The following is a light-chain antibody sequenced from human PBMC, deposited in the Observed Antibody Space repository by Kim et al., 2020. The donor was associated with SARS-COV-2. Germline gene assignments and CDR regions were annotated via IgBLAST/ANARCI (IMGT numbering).Light chain of an antibody. V-gene: IGLV2-14*03. J-gene: IGLJ3*02. CDR2: DVS. CDR3: SSFTSSSTWV. Sequence: GQSITITCTGIRSDVGGNTYVSWYQQHPGKAPKVMIYDVSNRPSGVSNRFSGSESGNTASLTISGLQAEDEADYYCSSFTSSSTWVFGGGTKLTVL. CDR1: RSDVGGNTY.